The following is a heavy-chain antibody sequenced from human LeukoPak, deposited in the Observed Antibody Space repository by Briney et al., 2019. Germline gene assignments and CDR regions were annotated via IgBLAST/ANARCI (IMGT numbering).Heavy chain of an antibody. CDR1: GFTFSSYA. D-gene: IGHD2-21*02. CDR2: ISGSGGST. J-gene: IGHJ4*02. V-gene: IGHV3-23*01. Sequence: GGSLRLSCAASGFTFSSYAMSWVRQAPGKGLEWVSAISGSGGSTYYADSVKGRFTISRDNSKNTLYLRMNSLRAEDTAVYYCAKDIVVVTAIPPPFDYWGQGTLVTVSS. CDR3: AKDIVVVTAIPPPFDY.